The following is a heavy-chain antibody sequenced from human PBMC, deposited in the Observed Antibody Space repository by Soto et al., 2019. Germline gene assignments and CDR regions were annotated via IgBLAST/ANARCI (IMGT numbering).Heavy chain of an antibody. J-gene: IGHJ4*02. CDR1: GGSISSGGYY. V-gene: IGHV4-31*03. CDR2: IYYSGST. D-gene: IGHD6-13*01. Sequence: PSETLSLTCTVSGGSISSGGYYWSWIRQHPGKGLEWIGYIYYSGSTYYNPSLKSRVTISVDTSKNQFSLKLSSVTAADTAVYYCARVYIAAAGLYYFDYWGQGTLVTVSS. CDR3: ARVYIAAAGLYYFDY.